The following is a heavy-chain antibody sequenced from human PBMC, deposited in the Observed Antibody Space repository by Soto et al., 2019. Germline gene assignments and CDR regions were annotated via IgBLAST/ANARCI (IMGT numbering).Heavy chain of an antibody. J-gene: IGHJ4*02. V-gene: IGHV4-30-2*01. D-gene: IGHD3-9*01. Sequence: SETLSLTCAVSGGSISSGGYSWSWIRQPPGEGLEWIGYIYHSGSTYYNPSLKSRVTISVDRSKNQFSLKLSSVTAADTAVYYCARHSPDFDWLSQFDYWGQGTLVTVSS. CDR3: ARHSPDFDWLSQFDY. CDR2: IYHSGST. CDR1: GGSISSGGYS.